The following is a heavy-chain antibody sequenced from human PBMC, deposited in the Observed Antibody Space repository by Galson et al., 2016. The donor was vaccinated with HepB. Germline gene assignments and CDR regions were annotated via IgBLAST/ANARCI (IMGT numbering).Heavy chain of an antibody. CDR2: ISGSGGST. J-gene: IGHJ6*02. CDR3: AKDFGVVILGMDV. D-gene: IGHD3-3*01. V-gene: IGHV3-23*01. Sequence: SLRLSCAASGFTFSRYAMSWVRQAPGKGLEWVSGISGSGGSTYYAGSVKGRFTISRDNSKNMLYLQMNSLRAEDTALYYCAKDFGVVILGMDVWGQGTTVTVSS. CDR1: GFTFSRYA.